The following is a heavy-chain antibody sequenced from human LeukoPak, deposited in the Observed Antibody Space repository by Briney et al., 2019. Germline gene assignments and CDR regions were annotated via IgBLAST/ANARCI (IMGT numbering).Heavy chain of an antibody. CDR1: GFTVSSNY. J-gene: IGHJ4*02. CDR3: ARDRLHYDSLTGYPAD. V-gene: IGHV3-66*01. D-gene: IGHD3-9*01. Sequence: GGSLRLSCAASGFTVSSNYMSWVRQAPGKGLEWVSVIYSGGSTYYADSVKGRFTISRDNSKNTLYLQMNSLRAEDTAVYYCARDRLHYDSLTGYPADWGQGTLVTVSS. CDR2: IYSGGST.